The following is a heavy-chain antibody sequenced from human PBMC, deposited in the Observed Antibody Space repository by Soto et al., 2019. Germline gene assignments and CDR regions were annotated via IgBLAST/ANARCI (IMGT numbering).Heavy chain of an antibody. CDR1: GGSFSGYY. CDR2: INHSGST. D-gene: IGHD4-17*01. V-gene: IGHV4-34*01. J-gene: IGHJ6*02. Sequence: PSETLSLTCAVYGGSFSGYYWSWIRQPPGKGLEWIGEINHSGSTNYNPSLKSRVTISVDTSKNQFSLKLSSVTAADTAVYYCARPYGDYGYGMDVWGQGTTGTVSS. CDR3: ARPYGDYGYGMDV.